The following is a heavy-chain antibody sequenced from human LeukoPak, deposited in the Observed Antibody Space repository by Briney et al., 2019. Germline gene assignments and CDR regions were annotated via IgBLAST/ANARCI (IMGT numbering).Heavy chain of an antibody. J-gene: IGHJ6*03. CDR1: GGSISTYY. CDR3: ARDAGYSGYENYYMDV. V-gene: IGHV4-59*01. Sequence: SETLSLTCTVSGGSISTYYWSWIRLPPGKGLEWIGYIYYNGNTNYNPSLTSRVTMSVDTSKNQFSLKLSSVTAADTAVYYCARDAGYSGYENYYMDVWGKGTTVTISS. CDR2: IYYNGNT. D-gene: IGHD5-12*01.